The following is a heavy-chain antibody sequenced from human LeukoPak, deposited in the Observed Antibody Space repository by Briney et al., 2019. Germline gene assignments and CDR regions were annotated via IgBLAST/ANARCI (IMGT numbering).Heavy chain of an antibody. V-gene: IGHV3-9*01. CDR2: ISWNSGSI. D-gene: IGHD4-17*01. J-gene: IGHJ4*02. CDR1: GFTFDDYA. Sequence: PGGSLRLSCAASGFTFDDYAMPWVRQAPGKGLEWVSGISWNSGSIGYADSVKGRFTISRDNAKNSLYLQMNSLRAEDTALYYCAKSNIHDYGDYGGSGFFDYWGQGTLVTVSS. CDR3: AKSNIHDYGDYGGSGFFDY.